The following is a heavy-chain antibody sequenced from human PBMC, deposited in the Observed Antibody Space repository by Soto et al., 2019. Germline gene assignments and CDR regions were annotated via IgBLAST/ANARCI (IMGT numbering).Heavy chain of an antibody. CDR2: ISGSGGST. CDR1: VFTFSIYA. D-gene: IGHD3-22*01. Sequence: RGALVVSCATSVFTFSIYAMNWVRQAPGKGLEWVSAISGSGGSTYYADSVKGRFTISRDNSKNTLYLQMNSLRAEDTAVYYCAKLVTYYYDSSVGYWGQGTPVTVSS. J-gene: IGHJ4*02. CDR3: AKLVTYYYDSSVGY. V-gene: IGHV3-23*01.